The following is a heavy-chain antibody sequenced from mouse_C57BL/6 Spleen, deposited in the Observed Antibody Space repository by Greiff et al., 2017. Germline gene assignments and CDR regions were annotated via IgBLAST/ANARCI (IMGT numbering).Heavy chain of an antibody. CDR2: VYTYNGGT. Sequence: EVQLQQSGPVLVKPGPSVKISCKASGFTFTDYYMHWVKQSHGKSLDWIGLVYTYNGGTSYNQKLKGKATLPVDTSSSTAYMERNSLTSEDSAVYYCARSDTTVVEGFAYWGQGTLVTVSA. J-gene: IGHJ3*01. D-gene: IGHD1-1*01. CDR1: GFTFTDYY. CDR3: ARSDTTVVEGFAY. V-gene: IGHV1-36*01.